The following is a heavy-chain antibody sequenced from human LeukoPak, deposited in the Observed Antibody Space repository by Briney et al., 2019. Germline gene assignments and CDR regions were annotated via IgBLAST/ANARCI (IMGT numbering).Heavy chain of an antibody. CDR2: TSGSGGST. J-gene: IGHJ4*02. Sequence: PGGSLRLSCAASGFTLSSYAMSCVRQAPGEGLEWVSTTSGSGGSTNYADSVKGRFTISRDNSKNTLYLQMNSLRAEDTAIYYCAKGGTYSSGWYYFDYWGQGTLVTVSS. D-gene: IGHD6-19*01. CDR1: GFTLSSYA. CDR3: AKGGTYSSGWYYFDY. V-gene: IGHV3-23*01.